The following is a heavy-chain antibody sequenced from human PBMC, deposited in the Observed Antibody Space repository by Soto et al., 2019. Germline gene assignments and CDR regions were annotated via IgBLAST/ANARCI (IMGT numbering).Heavy chain of an antibody. D-gene: IGHD3-22*01. CDR1: GGSISSGDYY. Sequence: SETLSLTCTVSGGSISSGDYYWNWIRQPPGKDLEWIGYIYYSGSAYYNPSLKSRVTISVDTSKNQFSLKLSSVTAADTAVYYCDRALKEYYYDSNSYYYFGYWGQGTLVTVSS. V-gene: IGHV4-30-4*01. J-gene: IGHJ4*02. CDR2: IYYSGSA. CDR3: DRALKEYYYDSNSYYYFGY.